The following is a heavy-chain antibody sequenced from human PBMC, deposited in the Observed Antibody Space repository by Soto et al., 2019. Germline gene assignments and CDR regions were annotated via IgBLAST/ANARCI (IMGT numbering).Heavy chain of an antibody. J-gene: IGHJ5*02. CDR1: GGTFSSYA. D-gene: IGHD1-26*01. CDR3: ARDRSGSYSSNWFDP. CDR2: IIPIFGTA. V-gene: IGHV1-69*13. Sequence: GASVKVSCKASGGTFSSYAISWVRQAPGQGLEWMGGIIPIFGTANYAQKFQGRVTITADESTSTAYMELSSLRSEDTAVYYCARDRSGSYSSNWFDPWGQGTLVTVS.